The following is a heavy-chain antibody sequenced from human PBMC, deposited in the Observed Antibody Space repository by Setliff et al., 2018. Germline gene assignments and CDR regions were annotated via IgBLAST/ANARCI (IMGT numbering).Heavy chain of an antibody. Sequence: PSETLSLTCNVSGASIRNFYWTWIRQPPGKGLEWIGYVHFTGSTNYNPSLKSRVTMSVDVSKSQFSLRLSSVTAADTAVYYCARKVEQWLTPHFDYWGQGAQVTVS. CDR3: ARKVEQWLTPHFDY. J-gene: IGHJ4*02. CDR1: GASIRNFY. CDR2: VHFTGST. V-gene: IGHV4-59*01. D-gene: IGHD6-19*01.